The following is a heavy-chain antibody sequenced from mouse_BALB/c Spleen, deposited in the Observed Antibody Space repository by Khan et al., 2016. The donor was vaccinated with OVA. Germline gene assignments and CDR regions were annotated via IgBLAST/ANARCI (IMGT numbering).Heavy chain of an antibody. J-gene: IGHJ4*01. Sequence: QVQLKQSGPGLVAPSQSLSITCTVSGFSLSRYNIHWVRQPPGKGLEWLGMIWGGGGTDYNKTLKSRLSISKDNYTCQVILKMNILQTDDSAIYCCARAYYRYDGYYAMDYWGQGTSVTVSS. CDR1: GFSLSRYN. V-gene: IGHV2-6-4*01. CDR3: ARAYYRYDGYYAMDY. D-gene: IGHD2-14*01. CDR2: IWGGGGT.